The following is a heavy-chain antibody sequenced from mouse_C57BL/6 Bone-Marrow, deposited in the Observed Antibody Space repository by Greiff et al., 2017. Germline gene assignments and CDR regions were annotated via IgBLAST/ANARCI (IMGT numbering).Heavy chain of an antibody. CDR1: GYTFTSYW. CDR3: ANGYDYYYAMDY. CDR2: IHPNSGST. J-gene: IGHJ4*01. Sequence: VQLQQPGAELVKPGASVKLSCKASGYTFTSYWMPWVKQRPGQGLEWIGMIHPNSGSTNYNEKFKSKATLTVDKSSSTAYMQLSSLTSEDSAVYYCANGYDYYYAMDYWGQGTSVTVSS. D-gene: IGHD2-2*01. V-gene: IGHV1-64*01.